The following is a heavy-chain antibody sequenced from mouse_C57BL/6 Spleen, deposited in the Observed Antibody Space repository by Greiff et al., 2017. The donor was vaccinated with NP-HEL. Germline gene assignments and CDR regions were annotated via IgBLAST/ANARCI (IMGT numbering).Heavy chain of an antibody. CDR2: IWSGGST. Sequence: VMLVESGPGLVQPSQSLSITCTVSGFSLTSYGVHWVRQSPGKGLEWLGVIWSGGSTDYNAAFISRLSISKDNSKSQVFFKMNSLQADDTAIYYCARTNYGYSWFAYWGQGTLVTVSA. D-gene: IGHD2-2*01. V-gene: IGHV2-2*01. J-gene: IGHJ3*01. CDR1: GFSLTSYG. CDR3: ARTNYGYSWFAY.